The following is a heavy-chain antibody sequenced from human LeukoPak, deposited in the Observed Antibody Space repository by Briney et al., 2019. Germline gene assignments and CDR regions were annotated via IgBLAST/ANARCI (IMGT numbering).Heavy chain of an antibody. D-gene: IGHD3-22*01. CDR1: GYTFTGYY. V-gene: IGHV1-2*02. Sequence: ASVKVSCTASGYTFTGYYMHWVRQAPGQGLEWMGWINPNSGGTNYAQKFQGRVTMTRDTSTSTVYMELSSLRSEDTAVYYCARDSYYYDSSGSVARLGYWGQGTLVTVSS. J-gene: IGHJ4*02. CDR3: ARDSYYYDSSGSVARLGY. CDR2: INPNSGGT.